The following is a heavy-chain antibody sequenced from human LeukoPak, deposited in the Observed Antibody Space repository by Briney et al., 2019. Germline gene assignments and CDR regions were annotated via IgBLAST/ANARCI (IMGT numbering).Heavy chain of an antibody. D-gene: IGHD3-10*01. V-gene: IGHV4-4*07. CDR3: ASAAYYYGSGGYSPFDY. CDR1: GGSIRSYY. Sequence: SETLSLTCTVSGGSIRSYYWSWIRQPAGKGLEWIGRIYSSGSTNYNPSLKSRGTMSVDMSENQFSLKLTSVTAADTAMYYCASAAYYYGSGGYSPFDYWGQGTLVTVFS. J-gene: IGHJ4*02. CDR2: IYSSGST.